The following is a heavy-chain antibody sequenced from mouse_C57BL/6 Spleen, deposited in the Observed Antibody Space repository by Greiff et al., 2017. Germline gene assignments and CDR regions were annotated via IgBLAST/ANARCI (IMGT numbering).Heavy chain of an antibody. CDR3: ARSDGYYSYAMDY. J-gene: IGHJ4*01. D-gene: IGHD2-3*01. Sequence: VKLVESDAELVKPGASVKISCKVSGYNFTDHTIHWMKQRPEQGLAWIGYIYPRDGSTKYNEKFTGKATLTADKSSSTAYMQLNSLTSEDSAVYFCARSDGYYSYAMDYWGQGTSVTVSS. CDR1: GYNFTDHT. V-gene: IGHV1-78*01. CDR2: IYPRDGST.